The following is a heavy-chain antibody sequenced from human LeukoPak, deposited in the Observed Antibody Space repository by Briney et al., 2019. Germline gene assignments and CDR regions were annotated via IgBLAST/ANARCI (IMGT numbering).Heavy chain of an antibody. CDR1: GFSFGSYW. Sequence: PGGSLRLSCAASGFSFGSYWMHWVRQAPGKGLEWVSSISSSSSYIYYADSVKGRFTISRDNAENSLYLQMNSLRAEDTAVYYCAREGSTSPEDFDYWGQGALVTVSS. V-gene: IGHV3-21*01. D-gene: IGHD2-2*01. J-gene: IGHJ4*02. CDR3: AREGSTSPEDFDY. CDR2: ISSSSSYI.